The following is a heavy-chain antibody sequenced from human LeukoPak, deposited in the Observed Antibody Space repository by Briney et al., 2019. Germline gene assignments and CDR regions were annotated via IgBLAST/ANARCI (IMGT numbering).Heavy chain of an antibody. V-gene: IGHV3-20*04. CDR2: INWNGGST. J-gene: IGHJ4*02. D-gene: IGHD1-20*01. CDR1: GFTFDDYG. CDR3: ARVGEYIWKGNFDY. Sequence: GGSLRLSCAASGFTFDDYGMNWVRQPPGKGLEWVSGINWNGGSTGYADSVKGRFTISRDNAKNSLYLQMNSLRAEDTALYYCARVGEYIWKGNFDYWGQGTLVTVSS.